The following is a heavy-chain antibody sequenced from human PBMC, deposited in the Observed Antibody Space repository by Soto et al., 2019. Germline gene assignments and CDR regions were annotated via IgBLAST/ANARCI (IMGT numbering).Heavy chain of an antibody. CDR1: GFTFSSYS. V-gene: IGHV3-21*01. CDR2: ISSSSSYI. CDR3: ARDPLLLTYYCDY. D-gene: IGHD3-22*01. Sequence: GGSLRLSCAASGFTFSSYSMNWVRQAPGKGLEWVSSISSSSSYIYYADSVKGRFTISRDNAENSLYLQMNSLRAEDTAVYYCARDPLLLTYYCDYWGQGTLVTVSS. J-gene: IGHJ4*02.